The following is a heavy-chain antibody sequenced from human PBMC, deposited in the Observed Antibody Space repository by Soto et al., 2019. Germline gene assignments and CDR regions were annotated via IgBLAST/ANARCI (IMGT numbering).Heavy chain of an antibody. J-gene: IGHJ6*02. D-gene: IGHD2-15*01. CDR3: ARERSRGYCSGGSCYYYGMDV. CDR1: GFTFSSYS. Sequence: EVQLVESGGGLVKPGGSLRLSCAVSGFTFSSYSMNWVRQAPGKGLEWVSSISSSSSYIYYADSVEGRLTISRDNAENALHLQMNSLRAGETAVYYCARERSRGYCSGGSCYYYGMDVWGQGATVTVSS. V-gene: IGHV3-21*01. CDR2: ISSSSSYI.